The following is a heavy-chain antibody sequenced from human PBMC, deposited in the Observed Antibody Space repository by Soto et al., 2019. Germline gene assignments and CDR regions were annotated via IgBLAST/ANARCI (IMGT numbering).Heavy chain of an antibody. CDR2: ISGSGGST. D-gene: IGHD6-19*01. V-gene: IGHV3-23*01. CDR3: AISGYSSDWYGYFQH. CDR1: GFTFSSYA. J-gene: IGHJ1*01. Sequence: GGSLRLSCAASGFTFSSYAMSWVRQAPGKGLEWVSAISGSGGSTYYADSVKGRFTISRDNSKNTLYLQMNSLRAEDTAVYYYAISGYSSDWYGYFQHWGQGTLVTVSS.